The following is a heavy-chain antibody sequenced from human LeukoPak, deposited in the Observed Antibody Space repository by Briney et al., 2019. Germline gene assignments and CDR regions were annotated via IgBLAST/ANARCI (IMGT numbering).Heavy chain of an antibody. CDR1: GFTFSSYD. V-gene: IGHV3-13*01. CDR2: IGTAGDT. J-gene: IGHJ5*02. Sequence: GGSLRLSCAASGFTFSSYDLHWVRQATGKGLEWVLAIGTAGDTYYPGSVKGRFTISREDAKNSLYLQMNSLRAGDTAVYYCARGGYCSSTSCYNGVWFDPWGQGTLVTVSS. CDR3: ARGGYCSSTSCYNGVWFDP. D-gene: IGHD2-2*02.